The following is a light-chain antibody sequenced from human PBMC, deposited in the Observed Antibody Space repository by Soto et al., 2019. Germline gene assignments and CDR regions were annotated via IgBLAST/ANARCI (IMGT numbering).Light chain of an antibody. V-gene: IGKV3-11*01. CDR2: DAS. Sequence: EIVLTQSPATLSLSPGERATVSCRASQSVSSYLAWSQQKPGQAPRLLIYDASNRATGIPARFSGSGSGTDFTLTISSLEPEDFAVYYCQQRSNWPPKPTFGQGTKLEIK. J-gene: IGKJ2*01. CDR3: QQRSNWPPKPT. CDR1: QSVSSY.